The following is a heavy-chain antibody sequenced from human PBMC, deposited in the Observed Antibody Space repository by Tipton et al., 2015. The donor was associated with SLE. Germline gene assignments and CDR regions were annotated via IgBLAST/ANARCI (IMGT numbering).Heavy chain of an antibody. D-gene: IGHD6-13*01. J-gene: IGHJ4*02. CDR2: ISGSSRYM. CDR1: GFTFSTYS. V-gene: IGHV3-21*03. CDR3: ARDGMAAAGINFDY. Sequence: SLRLSCAASGFTFSTYSMNWVRQAPGKGLEWVSSISGSSRYMYYADSVKGRITISRDNAKNSLYLQMNSLRVEVTAIYYCARDGMAAAGINFDYWGQGTLVTVSS.